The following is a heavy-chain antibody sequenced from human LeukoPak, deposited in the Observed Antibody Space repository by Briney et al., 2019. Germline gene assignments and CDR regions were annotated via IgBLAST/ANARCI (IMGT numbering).Heavy chain of an antibody. V-gene: IGHV3-30-3*01. J-gene: IGHJ1*01. CDR1: GFTFSSYA. CDR3: ASRHTRGLVVEWFSEYFQD. Sequence: GGSLRLSCAASGFTFSSYAMHWVRQAPGKGLEWVAIISHDGSNVYYADSVRGRFTISRDNSKNTLYLQLNSLRGEDTAVYYCASRHTRGLVVEWFSEYFQDWGQGTLVTVSS. CDR2: ISHDGSNV. D-gene: IGHD3-3*01.